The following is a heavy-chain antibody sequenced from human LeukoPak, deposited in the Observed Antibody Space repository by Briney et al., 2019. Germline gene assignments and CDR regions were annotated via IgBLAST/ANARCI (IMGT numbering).Heavy chain of an antibody. Sequence: ASVKVSCKASGYTXTGYYMHWVRQAPGQGLEWMGWINPNSGGTNYAQKFQGRVTMTRDTSISTAYMELSRLRSDDTAVYYCARDNHYYADRDVFDIWGQGTMVTVSS. D-gene: IGHD3-10*01. CDR3: ARDNHYYADRDVFDI. J-gene: IGHJ3*02. CDR2: INPNSGGT. V-gene: IGHV1-2*02. CDR1: GYTXTGYY.